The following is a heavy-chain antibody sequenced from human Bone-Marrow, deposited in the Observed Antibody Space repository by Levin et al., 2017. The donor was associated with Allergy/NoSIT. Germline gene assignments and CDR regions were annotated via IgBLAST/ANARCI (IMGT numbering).Heavy chain of an antibody. CDR2: IKTKSEGGTI. J-gene: IGHJ4*02. D-gene: IGHD3-3*01. CDR3: TTDVANFGTVTTDY. CDR1: GFNFNKAW. V-gene: IGHV3-15*05. Sequence: PGGSLRLSCAASGFNFNKAWMSWVRQAPGKGLEWVGRIKTKSEGGTIEYATGVKGRFHISRDDSQTTVYLQMNNLEIEDTAVYYCTTDVANFGTVTTDYWGQGTLVTVSS.